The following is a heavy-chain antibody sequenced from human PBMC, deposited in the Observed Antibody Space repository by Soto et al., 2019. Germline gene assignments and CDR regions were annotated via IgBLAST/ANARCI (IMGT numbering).Heavy chain of an antibody. D-gene: IGHD3-16*01. Sequence: QVQLQESGPGLVKPSQTLSLTCKVSCGSISSADYFWSWIRQHPGKGLEWIGYIFYSGSTYYNPSLKSRVTISLDRSKNQFSLNLSSVTAADTAVYFCARDGGETGVDCWGQGTLVTVSS. V-gene: IGHV4-31*03. J-gene: IGHJ4*02. CDR2: IFYSGST. CDR1: CGSISSADYF. CDR3: ARDGGETGVDC.